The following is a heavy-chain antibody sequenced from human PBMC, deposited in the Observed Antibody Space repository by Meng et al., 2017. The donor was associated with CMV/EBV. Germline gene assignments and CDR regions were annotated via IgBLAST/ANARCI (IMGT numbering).Heavy chain of an antibody. CDR3: AHSDIAAAGTSWKGWDY. D-gene: IGHD6-13*01. V-gene: IGHV2-5*01. J-gene: IGHJ4*02. CDR2: TYWNDDK. Sequence: SGPTLVKPTQTLTLTCTFSGFSLSTSGVGVGWIRQPPGKALEWLALTYWNDDKRYSPSLKSRLTITKDTSKNQVVLTMTNMDPVDTATYYCAHSDIAAAGTSWKGWDYWGQGTLVTVSS. CDR1: GFSLSTSGVG.